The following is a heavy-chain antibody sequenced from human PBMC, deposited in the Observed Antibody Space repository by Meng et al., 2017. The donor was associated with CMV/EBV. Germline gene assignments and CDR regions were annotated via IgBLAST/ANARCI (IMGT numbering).Heavy chain of an antibody. D-gene: IGHD5-18*01. CDR3: TTPIYSYGPPFGY. V-gene: IGHV3-15*01. CDR2: IKSKTDGGTT. CDR1: GFTFSNAW. Sequence: SGFTFSNAWMSWGRQAPGKGLEWVGRIKSKTDGGTTDYAAPVKGRFTISRDDSKNTLYLQMNSLKTEDTAVYYCTTPIYSYGPPFGYWGQGTLVTVSS. J-gene: IGHJ4*02.